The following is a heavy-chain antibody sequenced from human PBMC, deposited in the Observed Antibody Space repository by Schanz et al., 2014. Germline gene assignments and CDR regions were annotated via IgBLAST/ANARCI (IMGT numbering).Heavy chain of an antibody. CDR1: GFIFRSFG. J-gene: IGHJ6*03. CDR3: AKGPYYYYYMDV. Sequence: QGQLVESGGGVVQPGKSLRLSCATSGFIFRSFGIHWVRQAPGKGLEWVAVIWSDGTNKYYAASVKGRITIYGDSSKYTAYLQMISLRADDTNEYYCAKGPYYYYYMDVWGNGTTVTVSS. V-gene: IGHV3-33*06. CDR2: IWSDGTNK.